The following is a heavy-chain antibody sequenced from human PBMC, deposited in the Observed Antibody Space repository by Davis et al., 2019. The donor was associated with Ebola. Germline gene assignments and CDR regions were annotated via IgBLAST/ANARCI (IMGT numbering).Heavy chain of an antibody. D-gene: IGHD4-23*01. Sequence: GESLKISCAASGFTFSSYGMHWVRQAPGKGLERVAVIWYDGSNKYYADSVKGRFTISRDNSKNTLYLQMNSLRAEDTAVYYCAKDLTYGGNSYWGQGTLVTVSS. J-gene: IGHJ4*02. CDR2: IWYDGSNK. V-gene: IGHV3-33*06. CDR1: GFTFSSYG. CDR3: AKDLTYGGNSY.